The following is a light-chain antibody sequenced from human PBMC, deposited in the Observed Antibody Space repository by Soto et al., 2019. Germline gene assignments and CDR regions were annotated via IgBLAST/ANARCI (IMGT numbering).Light chain of an antibody. CDR2: DNI. CDR3: GTWESSRNWV. V-gene: IGLV1-51*01. CDR1: TSNIGNNY. J-gene: IGLJ3*02. Sequence: QSVLTQSPSVSAAPGQTVTISCSGTTSNIGNNYVSWYQLLPETAPKLLIYDNIKRPSGIPDRFSGSKSGTSATLVITGLLTEEEADYYCGTWESSRNWVFGGGTKVTVL.